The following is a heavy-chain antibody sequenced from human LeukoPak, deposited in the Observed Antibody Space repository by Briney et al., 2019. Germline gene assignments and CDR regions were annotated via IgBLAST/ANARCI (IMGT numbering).Heavy chain of an antibody. D-gene: IGHD3-9*01. CDR1: GFTFSSYS. CDR2: ISSSSSYI. J-gene: IGHJ4*02. Sequence: GGSLRLSCAASGFTFSSYSMNWVRQAPGKGLVWVSSISSSSSYIYYADSVKGRFTISRDNAKNSLYLQMNSLRAEDTAVYYCAGTYYDILTGYYEAYWGQGTLVTVSS. CDR3: AGTYYDILTGYYEAY. V-gene: IGHV3-21*01.